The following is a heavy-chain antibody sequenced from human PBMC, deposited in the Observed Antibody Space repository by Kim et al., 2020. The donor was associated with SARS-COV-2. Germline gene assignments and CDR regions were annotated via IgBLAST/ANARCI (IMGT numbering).Heavy chain of an antibody. CDR3: ARQQGYSSGWYAY. CDR1: GFTFSSYW. J-gene: IGHJ4*02. D-gene: IGHD6-19*01. Sequence: GGSLRLSCAASGFTFSSYWMSWVRQAPGKGLEWVANIKQDGSEKYYVDSVKGRFTISRDNAKNSLYLQMNSLRAEDTAVYYCARQQGYSSGWYAYWGQGTLVTVSS. CDR2: IKQDGSEK. V-gene: IGHV3-7*01.